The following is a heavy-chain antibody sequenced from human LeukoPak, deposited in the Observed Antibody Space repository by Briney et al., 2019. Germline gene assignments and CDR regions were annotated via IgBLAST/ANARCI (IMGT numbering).Heavy chain of an antibody. CDR3: ARATGYCTNGVCLFDY. V-gene: IGHV4-61*01. Sequence: PSETLSLTCTVSGGSVSSGSYYWSWIRQPPGKGLECIGYIYYSGSTNYNPSLKSRVTISVDTSKNQFSLKLSSVTAADTAVYYCARATGYCTNGVCLFDYWGQGTLVTVSS. D-gene: IGHD2-8*01. J-gene: IGHJ4*02. CDR2: IYYSGST. CDR1: GGSVSSGSYY.